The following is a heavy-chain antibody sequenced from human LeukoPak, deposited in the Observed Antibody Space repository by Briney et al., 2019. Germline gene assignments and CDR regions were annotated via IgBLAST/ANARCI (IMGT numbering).Heavy chain of an antibody. CDR2: IKQDGSEK. V-gene: IGHV3-7*01. CDR3: ARDGYFDWHYYYYMDV. Sequence: GGSLRLSCAASGFTFSSYAMNWVRQAPGKGLEWVANIKQDGSEKYYVDSVKGRFTISRDNAKNSLYLQMNSLRAEDTAVYYCARDGYFDWHYYYYMDVWGKGTTVTISS. D-gene: IGHD3-9*01. CDR1: GFTFSSYA. J-gene: IGHJ6*03.